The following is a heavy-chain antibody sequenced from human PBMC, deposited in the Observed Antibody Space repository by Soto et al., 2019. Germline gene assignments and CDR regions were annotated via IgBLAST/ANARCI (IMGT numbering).Heavy chain of an antibody. J-gene: IGHJ4*02. CDR3: AKDFQAVVRGSFAY. D-gene: IGHD6-19*01. CDR1: GFTFDDYA. V-gene: IGHV3-9*01. Sequence: EVQLVESGGGLVQPGRSLRLSCAASGFTFDDYAMHWVRQAPGKGLEWVSGISWSSGSIGYADSVKGRFTISRDNAKNSLYLQMNSLRAEDTALYYCAKDFQAVVRGSFAYWGQGTLVTVSS. CDR2: ISWSSGSI.